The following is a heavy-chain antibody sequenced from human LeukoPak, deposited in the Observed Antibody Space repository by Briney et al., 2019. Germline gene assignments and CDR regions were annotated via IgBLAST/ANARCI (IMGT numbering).Heavy chain of an antibody. V-gene: IGHV1-18*01. D-gene: IGHD6-19*01. CDR1: GYSFINFG. Sequence: GASVKVSCKASGYSFINFGLSWVPQAPGQGLEWMGWISAYNGNTNYAQKLQGRVTMTTDTSTSTAYMELRSLRSDDTAVYYCARGGWLDYWGQGTLVTVSS. J-gene: IGHJ4*02. CDR3: ARGGWLDY. CDR2: ISAYNGNT.